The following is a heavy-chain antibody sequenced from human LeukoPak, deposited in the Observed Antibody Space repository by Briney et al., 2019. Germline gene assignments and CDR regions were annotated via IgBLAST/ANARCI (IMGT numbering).Heavy chain of an antibody. CDR3: ARTRTGGY. V-gene: IGHV3-7*01. CDR2: IKQDGSEK. CDR1: GFTVSSNY. Sequence: HPGGSLRLSCAASGFTVSSNYMSWVRQAPGKGLEWVANIKQDGSEKYYVDSVKGRFTISRDNAKNSLYLQMNSLRAEDTAVYYCARTRTGGYWGQGTLVTVSS. D-gene: IGHD1-14*01. J-gene: IGHJ4*02.